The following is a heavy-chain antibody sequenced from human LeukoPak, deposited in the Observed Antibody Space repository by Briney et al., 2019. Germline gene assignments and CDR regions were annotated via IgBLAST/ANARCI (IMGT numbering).Heavy chain of an antibody. Sequence: GGSLRLSCAASGFTFSRYWMHWVRQGPGKGLMWVSRLNEDGSTADYADSVKGRFTMSRDNAKGKVFLEMRGLTVEDPAIYFCVRERIYYSDLAYKERENYDPWGRGTLVTVSS. V-gene: IGHV3-74*01. CDR3: VRERIYYSDLAYKERENYDP. CDR1: GFTFSRYW. CDR2: LNEDGSTA. J-gene: IGHJ5*02. D-gene: IGHD1-26*01.